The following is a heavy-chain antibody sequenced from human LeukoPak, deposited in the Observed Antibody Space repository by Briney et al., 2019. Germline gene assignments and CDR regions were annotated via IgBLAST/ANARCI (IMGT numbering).Heavy chain of an antibody. Sequence: SETLSLTCAVSGGSISSSNWWSWVRQPPGKGLEWIGEVYHSGSTNYNPSLKSRVTISVDKSKNQFSLKLSSVTAADTAVYYCARLPGFGSGWYFIDYWGQGTLVTVSS. J-gene: IGHJ4*02. D-gene: IGHD6-19*01. CDR2: VYHSGST. CDR1: GGSISSSNW. CDR3: ARLPGFGSGWYFIDY. V-gene: IGHV4-4*02.